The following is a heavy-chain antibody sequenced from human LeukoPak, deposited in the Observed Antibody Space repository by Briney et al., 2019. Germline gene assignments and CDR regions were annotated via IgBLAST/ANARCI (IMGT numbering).Heavy chain of an antibody. CDR1: GFTFSSYA. CDR3: ARDRSRVSVY. V-gene: IGHV3-23*01. J-gene: IGHJ1*01. CDR2: ISGSGGST. D-gene: IGHD3-16*01. Sequence: GGSLRLSCTAYGFTFSSYATSWVRQAPGEGLEWVSAISGSGGSTYYADSVKGRFTISRDNAKNSLYLQMNSLRAEDTAIYYCARDRSRVSVYWGQCTLVTVSS.